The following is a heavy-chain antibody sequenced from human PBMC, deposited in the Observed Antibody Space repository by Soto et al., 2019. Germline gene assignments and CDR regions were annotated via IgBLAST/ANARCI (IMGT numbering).Heavy chain of an antibody. CDR3: AKASWPRGYCSGGSCYYYYYYMDV. CDR1: GGSFSGYY. V-gene: IGHV4-34*01. CDR2: INHSGST. D-gene: IGHD2-15*01. J-gene: IGHJ6*03. Sequence: SETLSLTCAVYGGSFSGYYWSWIRQPPGKGLEWIGEINHSGSTNYNPSLKSRVTISVDTSKNQFSLKLSSVTAADTAVYYCAKASWPRGYCSGGSCYYYYYYMDVWGKGTTVPVSS.